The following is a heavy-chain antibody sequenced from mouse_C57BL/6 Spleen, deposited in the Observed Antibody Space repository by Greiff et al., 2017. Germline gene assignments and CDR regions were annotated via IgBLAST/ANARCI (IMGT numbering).Heavy chain of an antibody. Sequence: EVHLVESEGGLVQPGSSMKLSCTASGFTFSDYYMAWVRQVPEKGLEWVANINYDGSSTYYLDSLKSRFIISRDNAKNILYLQMSSLKSEDTATYYCARGGPAYYSYYFDYWGQGTTLTVSS. V-gene: IGHV5-16*01. J-gene: IGHJ2*01. CDR1: GFTFSDYY. D-gene: IGHD2-12*01. CDR2: INYDGSST. CDR3: ARGGPAYYSYYFDY.